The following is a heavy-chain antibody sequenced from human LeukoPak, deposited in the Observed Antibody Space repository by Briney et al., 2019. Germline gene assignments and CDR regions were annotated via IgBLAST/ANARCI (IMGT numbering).Heavy chain of an antibody. CDR1: GFNFRNYN. D-gene: IGHD2-15*01. Sequence: GGSLRLSCAASGFNFRNYNMNWVRQAPGKGLEWVSYISYSSSAIYYADSMKGRFTISRDNAKNSLYLQMSSLRAEDTAVYYCVRVASANLVVLRAARYSYMDVWGNGTTVTVSS. CDR3: VRVASANLVVLRAARYSYMDV. V-gene: IGHV3-48*04. CDR2: ISYSSSAI. J-gene: IGHJ6*03.